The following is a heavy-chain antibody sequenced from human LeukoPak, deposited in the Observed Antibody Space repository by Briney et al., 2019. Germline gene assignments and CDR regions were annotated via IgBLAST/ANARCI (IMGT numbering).Heavy chain of an antibody. CDR2: IRYDGSYK. CDR1: GFVFSRNG. CDR3: ARAGAVAGTRAYFDN. D-gene: IGHD6-19*01. Sequence: PGGSLRLACVASGFVFSRNGMHWVRQAPGKGLEWVAFIRYDGSYKYYADSVEGRFTISRDDSKNTLYLQMNSLTVEDTAVYYCARAGAVAGTRAYFDNWGQGTLVTVSS. V-gene: IGHV3-30*02. J-gene: IGHJ4*02.